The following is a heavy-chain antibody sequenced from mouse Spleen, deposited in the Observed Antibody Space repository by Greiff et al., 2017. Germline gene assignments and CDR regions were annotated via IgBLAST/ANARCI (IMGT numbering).Heavy chain of an antibody. CDR3: ARDRYEGMDY. J-gene: IGHJ4*01. CDR2: INPSSGYT. Sequence: QVQLKQSGAELARPGASVKMSCKASGYTFTSYTMHWVKQRPGQGLEWIGYINPSSGYTKYNQKFKDKATLTADKSSSTAYMQLSSLTSEDSAVYYCARDRYEGMDYWGQGTSVTVSS. D-gene: IGHD2-14*01. CDR1: GYTFTSYT. V-gene: IGHV1-4*01.